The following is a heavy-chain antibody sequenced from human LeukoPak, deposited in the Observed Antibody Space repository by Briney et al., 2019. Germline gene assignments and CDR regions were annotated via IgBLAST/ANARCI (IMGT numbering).Heavy chain of an antibody. CDR3: AGLGYCSSTSCAEWLSY. Sequence: SETLSLTCTVSGGSISSYYWSWIRQPAGKGLEWIGRIYTSGSTNYNPSLKSRVTVSVDTSKNQFSLKLSSVTAADTAVYYCAGLGYCSSTSCAEWLSYWGQGTLVTVSS. CDR2: IYTSGST. D-gene: IGHD2-2*01. CDR1: GGSISSYY. J-gene: IGHJ4*02. V-gene: IGHV4-4*07.